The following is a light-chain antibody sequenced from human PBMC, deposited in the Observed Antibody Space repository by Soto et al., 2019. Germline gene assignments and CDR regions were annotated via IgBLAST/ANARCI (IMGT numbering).Light chain of an antibody. CDR1: SGQRKYA. V-gene: IGLV4-69*01. CDR2: VNSDGSH. J-gene: IGLJ1*01. CDR3: HTCGTGLQV. Sequence: QSVLTQSPSASASLGASVKLTCTLSSGQRKYAIAWHQQQPEQGPRYLMRVNSDGSHIRGDGIPDRFSGSSSGTAPYLTISRLQSEDDPDSYCHTCGTGLQVFASGTKLTLL.